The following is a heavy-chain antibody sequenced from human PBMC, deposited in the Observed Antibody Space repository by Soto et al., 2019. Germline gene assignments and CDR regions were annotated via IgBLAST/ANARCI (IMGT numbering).Heavy chain of an antibody. Sequence: QVQLVQSGAEVKKPGSSVKVSCKASGGTFSSYAISWVRQAPGQVLEWLGGIIHIFGTANYAQKFQGRVTITADESTSTAYMELSSLRSEDTAVYYCARGTPEWEVNTSYFDYWGQGTLVTVSS. J-gene: IGHJ4*02. D-gene: IGHD3-16*01. CDR2: IIHIFGTA. V-gene: IGHV1-69*01. CDR3: ARGTPEWEVNTSYFDY. CDR1: GGTFSSYA.